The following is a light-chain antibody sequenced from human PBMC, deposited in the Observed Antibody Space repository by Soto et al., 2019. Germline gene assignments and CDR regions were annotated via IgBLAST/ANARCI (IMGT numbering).Light chain of an antibody. CDR1: QSVTSSY. CDR2: GAS. CDR3: QQYGSSVWT. J-gene: IGKJ1*01. Sequence: VLTQSPATLSLSPGERATLSCRASQSVTSSYLAWYQQTPGQAPRLLIYGASSRATGIPDRFSGSGSGTDFTLTMSRLEPEDFAVYYCQQYGSSVWTFGQGTKVDIK. V-gene: IGKV3-20*01.